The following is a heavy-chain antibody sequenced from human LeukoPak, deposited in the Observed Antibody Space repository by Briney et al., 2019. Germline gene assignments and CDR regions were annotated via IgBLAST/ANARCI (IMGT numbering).Heavy chain of an antibody. CDR3: AREGDAYDSSGYYYFWFDP. Sequence: VSVKVSCKASGYTFTSYYMHWVRQAPGQGLEWMGIINPSGGSTSYAQKFQGRVTMTRDTSTSTVYMELSSLRSEDTGVYYCAREGDAYDSSGYYYFWFDPWGQGTLVTVSS. CDR1: GYTFTSYY. J-gene: IGHJ5*02. D-gene: IGHD3-22*01. V-gene: IGHV1-46*01. CDR2: INPSGGST.